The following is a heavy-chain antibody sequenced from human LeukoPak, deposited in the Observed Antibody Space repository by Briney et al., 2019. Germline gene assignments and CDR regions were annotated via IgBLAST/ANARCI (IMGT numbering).Heavy chain of an antibody. D-gene: IGHD2-15*01. CDR2: IIPILGIA. CDR1: GGTFRSYT. Sequence: SVKVSCKASGGTFRSYTISWVRQAPGQGLEWMGRIIPILGIANYAQKFQGRVTITADKSTSTAYMELSSLRAEDTAVYYCATSLGYCSGGSCPPSYWGQGSLVTVSS. J-gene: IGHJ4*02. V-gene: IGHV1-69*02. CDR3: ATSLGYCSGGSCPPSY.